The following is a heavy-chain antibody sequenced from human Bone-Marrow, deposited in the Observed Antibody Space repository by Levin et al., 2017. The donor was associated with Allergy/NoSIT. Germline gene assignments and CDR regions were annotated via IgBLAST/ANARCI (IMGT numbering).Heavy chain of an antibody. CDR1: GVTFSSYA. J-gene: IGHJ4*02. Sequence: SVKVSCKASGVTFSSYAFNWVRQAPGQGLEWMGGIIPLFGTTNYAQKFQGRGTISADESTSTVYMELSSLRSEDTAVYYCARDYSLNVRYGSASLEYCFDYWGQGTLVTVSS. D-gene: IGHD3-10*01. V-gene: IGHV1-69*13. CDR2: IIPLFGTT. CDR3: ARDYSLNVRYGSASLEYCFDY.